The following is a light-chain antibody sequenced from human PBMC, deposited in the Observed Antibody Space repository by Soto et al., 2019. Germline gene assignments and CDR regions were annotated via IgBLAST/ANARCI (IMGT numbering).Light chain of an antibody. V-gene: IGKV3-15*01. CDR1: NGGHY. CDR2: GAS. Sequence: SLTVSPGGTVTLTCVSSTGALNGGHYPSWIQQKPGQAPRLLIYGASTRATGIPARFSGSGSGTEFTLTISSLQSEDFAVYYCQQYNNWPRTFGQGTKVDIK. CDR3: QQYNNWPRT. J-gene: IGKJ1*01.